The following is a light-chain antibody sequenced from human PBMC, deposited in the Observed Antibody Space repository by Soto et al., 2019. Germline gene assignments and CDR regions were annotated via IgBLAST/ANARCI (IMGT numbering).Light chain of an antibody. CDR3: SSYAGSNNLV. J-gene: IGLJ2*01. CDR2: EVS. Sequence: SALTQPPSASGSPGQSVTIPCTGTSSDVGGYNSVSWYQQHPGKVPKLMIYEVSKRPSGVPDRFSGSKSGNTASLTVSGLQAEDEADYYCSSYAGSNNLVFGGGTKLTVL. CDR1: SSDVGGYNS. V-gene: IGLV2-8*01.